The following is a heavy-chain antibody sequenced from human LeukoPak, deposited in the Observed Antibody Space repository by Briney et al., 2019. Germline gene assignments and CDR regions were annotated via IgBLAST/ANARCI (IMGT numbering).Heavy chain of an antibody. CDR3: ARDSGYEPINYYYYYGMDV. J-gene: IGHJ6*02. V-gene: IGHV3-11*01. CDR1: GFTFSDYY. CDR2: ISSSGSTI. Sequence: PGGSLRLSCAASGFTFSDYYMSWIRQAPGKGLEWVSYISSSGSTIYYADSAKGRFTISRDNAKNSLYLQMNSLRAEDTAVYYCARDSGYEPINYYYYYGMDVWGQGTTVTVSS. D-gene: IGHD5-12*01.